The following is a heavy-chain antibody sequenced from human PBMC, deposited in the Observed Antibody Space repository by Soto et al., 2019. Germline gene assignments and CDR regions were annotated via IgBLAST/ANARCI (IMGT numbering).Heavy chain of an antibody. D-gene: IGHD3-10*01. V-gene: IGHV4-59*08. CDR2: IYYSGST. CDR1: GGSISSYY. J-gene: IGHJ6*03. Sequence: PSETLSLTCTVSGGSISSYYWSWIRQPPGKGLEWIGYIYYSGSTNYNPSLKSRVTISVDTSKNQFSLKLSSVTAADTAVYYCARRSGKWRRGDYCYFMYFWGKGTTDTVS. CDR3: ARRSGKWRRGDYCYFMYF.